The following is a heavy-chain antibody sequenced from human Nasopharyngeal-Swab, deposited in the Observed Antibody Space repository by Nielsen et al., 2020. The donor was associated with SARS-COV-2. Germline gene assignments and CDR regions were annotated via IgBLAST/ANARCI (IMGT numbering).Heavy chain of an antibody. CDR3: ARRVVSPEFYFDY. Sequence: WIRQPPGEGVEWIGNIDDSGTTFYSPSLKTRITLSVDTSQNQFSLNLISVTAADTAVYYCARRVVSPEFYFDYWGQGALVTVSS. V-gene: IGHV4-39*01. D-gene: IGHD2-2*01. J-gene: IGHJ4*02. CDR2: IDDSGTT.